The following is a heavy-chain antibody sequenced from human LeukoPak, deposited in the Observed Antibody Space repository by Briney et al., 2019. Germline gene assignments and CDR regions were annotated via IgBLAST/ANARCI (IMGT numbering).Heavy chain of an antibody. J-gene: IGHJ4*02. D-gene: IGHD6-19*01. CDR1: GYTFTGYY. CDR3: ARGAPSAVAGTPSLFDY. Sequence: ASVKVSCKASGYTFTGYYMHWVRQAPGQGLEWMGWINPNSGGTNYAQKFRGRVTMTRDTSISTAYMELSRLRSDDTAVYYCARGAPSAVAGTPSLFDYWGQGTLVTVSS. CDR2: INPNSGGT. V-gene: IGHV1-2*02.